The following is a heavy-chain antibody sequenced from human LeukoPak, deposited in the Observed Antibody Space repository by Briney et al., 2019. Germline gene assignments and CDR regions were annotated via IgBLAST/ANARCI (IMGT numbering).Heavy chain of an antibody. V-gene: IGHV4-30-4*08. CDR1: GGSISSGDYY. Sequence: PSQPLSLTCTVSGGSISSGDYYWSWIRQPPGKGLEWIGYIYYSGSTYYNPSLKSRVTISVDTSKNQFSLKLSSVTAPDTAVYYCARALGYCTSTSCYLLHYWAQGTLVTVSS. CDR3: ARALGYCTSTSCYLLHY. D-gene: IGHD2-2*01. CDR2: IYYSGST. J-gene: IGHJ4*02.